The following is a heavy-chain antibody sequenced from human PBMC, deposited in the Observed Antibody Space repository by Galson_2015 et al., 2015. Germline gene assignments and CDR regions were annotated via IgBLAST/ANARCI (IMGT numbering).Heavy chain of an antibody. CDR2: ISGSGGST. V-gene: IGHV3-23*01. Sequence: SLRLSCAASGFTFSSYAMSWVRQAPGKGLEWVSAISGSGGSTYYADSVKGRFTISRDNSKNTLYLQMNSLRAEDTAVYYCAKDRITTAGYCSSTSCYVPVGPHRTLTWGQGTLVTVSS. J-gene: IGHJ4*02. CDR1: GFTFSSYA. CDR3: AKDRITTAGYCSSTSCYVPVGPHRTLT. D-gene: IGHD2-2*01.